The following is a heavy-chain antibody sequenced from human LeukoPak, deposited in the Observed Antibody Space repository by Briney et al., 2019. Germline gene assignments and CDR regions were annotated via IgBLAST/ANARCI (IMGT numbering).Heavy chain of an antibody. D-gene: IGHD6-19*01. Sequence: AGSLRLSCAASGFTFSSYAMSWVRQAPGKGLEWVSAISGSGGSTYYSDSVKGRFTISRDNSKNTLYLQMNSLRAEDTAVYYCAKFIAVAGFDYWGQGTLVTVSS. CDR2: ISGSGGST. CDR1: GFTFSSYA. CDR3: AKFIAVAGFDY. J-gene: IGHJ4*02. V-gene: IGHV3-23*01.